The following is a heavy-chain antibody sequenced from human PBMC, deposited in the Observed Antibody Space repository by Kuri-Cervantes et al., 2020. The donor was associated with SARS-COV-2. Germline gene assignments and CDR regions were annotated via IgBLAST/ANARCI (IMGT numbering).Heavy chain of an antibody. CDR2: IYSGGGT. CDR1: GFTFSGHW. Sequence: GESLKISCAASGFTFSGHWIHWVRQAPGKGLEWVSVIYSGGGTYYADSVKGRFTLTRDNSKNTLYLQMNSLRAEDTAVYYCGRTDVYSSSSPYYSYGMDVWGQGTMVTVSS. D-gene: IGHD6-6*01. CDR3: GRTDVYSSSSPYYSYGMDV. V-gene: IGHV3-53*01. J-gene: IGHJ6*02.